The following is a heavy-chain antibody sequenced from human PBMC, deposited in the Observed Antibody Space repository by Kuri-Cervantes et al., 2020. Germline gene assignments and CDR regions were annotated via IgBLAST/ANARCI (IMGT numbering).Heavy chain of an antibody. Sequence: GGSLRLSCAASGFTFSSYGMHWVRQAPGKGLEWVAVISYDGSNKYYADSVKGRFTISRDNSKNTLYLQMNSLRAEDTAVYYCAKVWYYGSGIRYYFDYWGQGTLVTVSS. D-gene: IGHD3-10*01. V-gene: IGHV3-30*18. CDR3: AKVWYYGSGIRYYFDY. CDR2: ISYDGSNK. CDR1: GFTFSSYG. J-gene: IGHJ4*02.